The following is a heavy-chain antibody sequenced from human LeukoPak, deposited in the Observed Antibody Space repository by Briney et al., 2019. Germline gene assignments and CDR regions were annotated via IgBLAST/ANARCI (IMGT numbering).Heavy chain of an antibody. CDR3: ASFSGIMIERSGYFDY. V-gene: IGHV1-69*06. J-gene: IGHJ4*02. CDR1: GGTFSSYA. Sequence: SVKVSCKASGGTFSSYAISWVRQAPGQGLEWMGGIIPIFGTANYAQKFQGRVTTTADKSTSTAYMELSSLRSEDTAVYYCASFSGIMIERSGYFDYWGQGTLVTVSS. D-gene: IGHD3-16*01. CDR2: IIPIFGTA.